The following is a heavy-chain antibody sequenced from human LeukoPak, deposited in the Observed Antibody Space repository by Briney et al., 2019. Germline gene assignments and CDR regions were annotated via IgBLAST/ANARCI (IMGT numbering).Heavy chain of an antibody. V-gene: IGHV3-11*04. Sequence: GGSLRLSCAASGFTFSDYYMSWIRQAPGKGLEWVSYISSSGSTIYYADSVKGRFTISRDNAKNSLYLQMNSLRAEDTAVYYCAKDDILTGYRGYYYYYMGVWGKGTTVTISS. CDR1: GFTFSDYY. J-gene: IGHJ6*03. D-gene: IGHD3-9*01. CDR2: ISSSGSTI. CDR3: AKDDILTGYRGYYYYYMGV.